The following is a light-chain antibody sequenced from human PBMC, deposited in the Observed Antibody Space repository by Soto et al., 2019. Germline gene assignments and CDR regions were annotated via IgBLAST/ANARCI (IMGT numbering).Light chain of an antibody. Sequence: QSALTQPRSVSGSPGQSVTISCTGTNSDVGRYKYVSWYQQHPGKAPKLMIYDVSKRPSGVPDRFSGSKSGSTASLTISGLQDEDEADYYCCSYAGTYTFVFGTGTKVTVL. CDR3: CSYAGTYTFV. CDR1: NSDVGRYKY. J-gene: IGLJ1*01. V-gene: IGLV2-11*01. CDR2: DVS.